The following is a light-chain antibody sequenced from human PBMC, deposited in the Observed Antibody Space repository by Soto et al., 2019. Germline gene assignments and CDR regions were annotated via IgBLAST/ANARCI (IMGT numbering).Light chain of an antibody. Sequence: QSVLTQPASVSGSPGQSITISCTGTSSDVGNYKYVSWYQQHPGKAPKLMIYEVSNRPSGVSNRFSGSKSGNTASLTISGLQPEDETDYYCFSYTSSGTYVFGTGTKGTVL. CDR1: SSDVGNYKY. CDR2: EVS. J-gene: IGLJ1*01. V-gene: IGLV2-14*01. CDR3: FSYTSSGTYV.